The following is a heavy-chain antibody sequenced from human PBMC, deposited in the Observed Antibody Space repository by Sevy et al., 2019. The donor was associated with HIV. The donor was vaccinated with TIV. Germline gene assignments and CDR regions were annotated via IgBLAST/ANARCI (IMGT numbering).Heavy chain of an antibody. CDR2: ISRDRRTI. CDR3: AREAYYYDSREENWFDP. V-gene: IGHV3-48*02. D-gene: IGHD3-22*01. Sequence: GGSLRLSCVGSGFTFSTYTMHWVRQAPGKGLEWLSSISRDRRTIYYADSLKGRFTISRDNAKNSLYLQMNSLGDEDTAVYYCAREAYYYDSREENWFDPWGQGTLVTVSS. J-gene: IGHJ5*02. CDR1: GFTFSTYT.